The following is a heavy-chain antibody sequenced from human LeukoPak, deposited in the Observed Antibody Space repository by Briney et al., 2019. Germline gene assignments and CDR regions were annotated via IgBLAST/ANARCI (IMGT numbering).Heavy chain of an antibody. J-gene: IGHJ4*02. D-gene: IGHD1-7*01. CDR1: GYSISSGYD. CDR2: IHYSGMT. Sequence: PSETLSLTSSVSGYSISSGYDWGWIRQPPGQGLEWIGTIHYSGMTSYNPSLKSRVIISVDTSKNQFSLKLTSVTAADTAVFYWARAELRKFDYWGQGMLVTVFS. CDR3: ARAELRKFDY. V-gene: IGHV4-38-2*02.